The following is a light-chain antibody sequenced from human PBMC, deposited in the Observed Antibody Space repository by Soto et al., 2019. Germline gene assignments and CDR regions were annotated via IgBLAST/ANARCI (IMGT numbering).Light chain of an antibody. CDR3: QQYYSTPLT. Sequence: DIVMTQSTDSLAVSLGERATINCKSSQGVLYSSNNKNFLEWYQQKPGKSPKLLIYWASTRETGVPDRFSGSGSATDFTLTISSLQAEDVAVYYCQQYYSTPLTFGGGTKVEIK. CDR2: WAS. J-gene: IGKJ4*01. V-gene: IGKV4-1*01. CDR1: QGVLYSSNNKNF.